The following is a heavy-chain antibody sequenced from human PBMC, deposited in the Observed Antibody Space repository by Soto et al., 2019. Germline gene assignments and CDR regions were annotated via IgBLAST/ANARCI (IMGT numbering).Heavy chain of an antibody. D-gene: IGHD3-10*01. V-gene: IGHV5-51*01. J-gene: IGHJ6*03. CDR1: GYSFTSYW. CDR2: IYPGDSDT. CDR3: ARGDYGSGSPHYYYYYYMDV. Sequence: PGESLKISCKGSGYSFTSYWISWVRQMPGKGLEWMGRIYPGDSDTRYSPSFQGQVTISADKSISTAYLQWSSLKASDTAMYYCARGDYGSGSPHYYYYYYMDVWGKGTTVTVSS.